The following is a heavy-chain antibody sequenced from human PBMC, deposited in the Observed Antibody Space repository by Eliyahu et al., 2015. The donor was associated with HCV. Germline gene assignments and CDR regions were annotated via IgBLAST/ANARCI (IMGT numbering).Heavy chain of an antibody. V-gene: IGHV3-33*01. J-gene: IGHJ6*02. D-gene: IGHD3-10*02. CDR3: ARVFGESDYYYYGMDV. CDR2: XWYDGSNK. Sequence: QVQLVESGGGVVQPGRSLRLSCAASGFTFSXXGMHWGRQAPGKGLEXVAVXWYDGSNKYYAXSVKGRFTISRDNSKNTLYLQMNSLRAEDTAVYYCARVFGESDYYYYGMDVWGQGTTVTVSS. CDR1: GFTFSXXG.